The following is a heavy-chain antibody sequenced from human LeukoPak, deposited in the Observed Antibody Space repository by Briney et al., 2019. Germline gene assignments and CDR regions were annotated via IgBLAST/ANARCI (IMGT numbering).Heavy chain of an antibody. CDR1: GYTFTSYG. D-gene: IGHD4-17*01. V-gene: IGHV1-69*04. Sequence: ASVKVSCKASGYTFTSYGISWVRQAPGQGLEWMGRIIPILGIANYAQKFQGRVTITADKSTSTAYMELSSLRSEDTAVYYCARGRYGDYSFDYWGQGTLVTVSS. CDR2: IIPILGIA. CDR3: ARGRYGDYSFDY. J-gene: IGHJ4*02.